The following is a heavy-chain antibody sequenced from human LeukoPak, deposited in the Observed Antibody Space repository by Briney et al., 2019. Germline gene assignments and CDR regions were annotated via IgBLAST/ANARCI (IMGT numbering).Heavy chain of an antibody. Sequence: PGGSLRLSCAASGFTFSSYSMNWVRQAPGKGLEWVSSISSSSSYIYYADSVKGRFTISRDNAKNSLYLQMNSLRAEDTAVYYCASPLSGYSSGYLPEAGAFDIWGQGTMVTVSS. D-gene: IGHD3-22*01. CDR2: ISSSSSYI. V-gene: IGHV3-21*01. CDR3: ASPLSGYSSGYLPEAGAFDI. J-gene: IGHJ3*02. CDR1: GFTFSSYS.